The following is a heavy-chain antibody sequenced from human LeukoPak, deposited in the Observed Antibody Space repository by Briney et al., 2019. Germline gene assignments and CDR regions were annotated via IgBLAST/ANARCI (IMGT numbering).Heavy chain of an antibody. Sequence: SSETLSLTCTVSGGSISSGRYYWSWIRQPAGKGLEWIGRIYTSGSINYNSSLKSRVTISLDTSKNQFSLKLSSVTAADTAVYYCARELNLVRAGSHNWFDPWGQGTLVTVSS. CDR2: IYTSGSI. CDR1: GGSISSGRYY. V-gene: IGHV4-61*02. D-gene: IGHD3-10*01. CDR3: ARELNLVRAGSHNWFDP. J-gene: IGHJ5*02.